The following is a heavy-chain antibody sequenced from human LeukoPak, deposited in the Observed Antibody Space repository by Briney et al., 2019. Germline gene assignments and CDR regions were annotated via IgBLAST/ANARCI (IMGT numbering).Heavy chain of an antibody. CDR2: ISNNGGYT. CDR3: VSFYETY. V-gene: IGHV3-23*01. CDR1: GFTFSSYA. D-gene: IGHD2/OR15-2a*01. J-gene: IGHJ4*02. Sequence: GGSLRLSCAASGFTFSSYAMSWVRQAPGEGLEWVSAISNNGGYTYYADSVQGRFTISRDNAKNTVYLQMNSLRAEDTAVYYCVSFYETYWGRGTLVTVSS.